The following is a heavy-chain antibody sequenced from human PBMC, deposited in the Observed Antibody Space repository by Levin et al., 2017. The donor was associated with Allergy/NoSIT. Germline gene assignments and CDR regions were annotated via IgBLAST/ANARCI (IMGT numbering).Heavy chain of an antibody. D-gene: IGHD3-10*01. CDR3: AKDGGTYGEIDY. CDR2: IGGGGGST. Sequence: ETLSLTCAASGFTFSNFAMSWVRQAPGKGLEWVSAIGGGGGSTYYADSVKGRFTISRDDSDNTLYLQMNSLRAEDTAVYYCAKDGGTYGEIDYWGLGTLVTVSS. CDR1: GFTFSNFA. V-gene: IGHV3-23*01. J-gene: IGHJ4*02.